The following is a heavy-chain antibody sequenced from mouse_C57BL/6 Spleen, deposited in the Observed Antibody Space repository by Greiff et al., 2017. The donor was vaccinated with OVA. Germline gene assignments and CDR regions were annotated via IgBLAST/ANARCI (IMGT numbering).Heavy chain of an antibody. Sequence: QVQLQQSGAELMKPGASVKLSCKATGYTFTGYWIEWVKQRPGHGLEWIGEILPGSGSTNYTEKFKGKATFTADTSSNTAYMQLSSLTTEDSAIYYCARRAYGSSYGYFDVWGTGTTVTVSS. D-gene: IGHD1-1*01. V-gene: IGHV1-9*01. CDR1: GYTFTGYW. CDR2: ILPGSGST. J-gene: IGHJ1*03. CDR3: ARRAYGSSYGYFDV.